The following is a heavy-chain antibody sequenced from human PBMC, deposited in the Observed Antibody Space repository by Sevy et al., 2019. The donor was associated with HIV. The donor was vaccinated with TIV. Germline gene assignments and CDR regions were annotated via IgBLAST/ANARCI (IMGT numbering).Heavy chain of an antibody. CDR1: GGSMTSYY. J-gene: IGHJ4*02. V-gene: IGHV4-59*13. Sequence: SETLSLSCTVSGGSMTSYYWSWIRQPPGKGLEWIGYIYYSGSTNYNPSLKSRVTMSVDTSKNQFSLTLISVSAADTAVYHCARSVGMGNCFDYWGQGALVTVSS. CDR3: ARSVGMGNCFDY. CDR2: IYYSGST. D-gene: IGHD2-21*01.